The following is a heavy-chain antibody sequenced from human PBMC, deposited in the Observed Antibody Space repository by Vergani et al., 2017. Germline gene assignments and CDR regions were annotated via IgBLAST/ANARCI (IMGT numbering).Heavy chain of an antibody. CDR3: ARVRPRYCSSTSCAYDAFDI. D-gene: IGHD2-2*01. V-gene: IGHV1-18*01. CDR1: SHTFQTYG. CDR2: IRPYTGHT. Sequence: QVQLVQSGAELKKPGASVSVSCKGSSHTFQTYGISWVRQAPGKGLEWMAWIRPYTGHTIYAQKFQDRVTMTADTSTNTAYMELRSLRSDDTAVYYCARVRPRYCSSTSCAYDAFDIWGQGTMVTVSS. J-gene: IGHJ3*02.